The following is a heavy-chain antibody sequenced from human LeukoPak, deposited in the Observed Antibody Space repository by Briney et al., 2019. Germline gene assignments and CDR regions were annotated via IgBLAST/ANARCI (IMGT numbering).Heavy chain of an antibody. CDR1: GFTFSSYA. CDR3: TKDAPDSGGWFFFDS. CDR2: ISGIDT. D-gene: IGHD6-19*01. Sequence: GGSLRLSCAASGFTFSSYAMSWVRQAPGKGVEWVSAISGIDTFYTDSVKGPFTTSRDNSKNTLYLQMISLRAEDTAVYYCTKDAPDSGGWFFFDSWGQGTLVTVTS. J-gene: IGHJ4*02. V-gene: IGHV3-23*01.